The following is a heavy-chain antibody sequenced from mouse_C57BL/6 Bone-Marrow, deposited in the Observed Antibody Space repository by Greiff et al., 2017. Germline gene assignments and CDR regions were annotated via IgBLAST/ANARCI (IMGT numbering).Heavy chain of an antibody. D-gene: IGHD1-1*01. CDR3: ARAIYYYGSNCPCCYFDV. Sequence: EVKLEESGGGLVQPGGSLKLSCAASGFTFSDYDMYWVRQTPDKRLEWVAYISNGGGSTYYPDTVKGRFTISRDNAKNTLYLQMSRLKSEDTAMYYDARAIYYYGSNCPCCYFDVWGTGTTITVSS. CDR1: GFTFSDYD. J-gene: IGHJ1*03. V-gene: IGHV5-12*01. CDR2: ISNGGGST.